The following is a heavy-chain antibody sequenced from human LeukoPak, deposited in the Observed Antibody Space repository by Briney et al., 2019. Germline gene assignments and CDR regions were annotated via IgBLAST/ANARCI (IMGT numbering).Heavy chain of an antibody. CDR1: GASINSDNYY. V-gene: IGHV4-61*02. Sequence: SQTLSLTCTVSGASINSDNYYWSWIRQPAGKGLECIGRIYTTGSTNYNPSLNSRVSISVDTSKNQFSLKLSSVTAADTAVYYCANGTNWSDPWGQGTLVTVSS. CDR3: ANGTNWSDP. J-gene: IGHJ5*02. CDR2: IYTTGST. D-gene: IGHD1-14*01.